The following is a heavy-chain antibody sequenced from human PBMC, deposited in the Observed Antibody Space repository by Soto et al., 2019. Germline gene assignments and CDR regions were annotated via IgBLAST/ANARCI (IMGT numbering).Heavy chain of an antibody. CDR1: GFTFSSYG. D-gene: IGHD4-17*01. CDR2: ISYDGSNK. Sequence: GGSLRLSCAASGFTFSSYGMHWVRQAPGKGLEWVAVISYDGSNKYYADSVKGRFTISRDNSKNTLYLQMNSLRAEDTAVYYCAKDMVPGDGDCNFDYWGQGTLVTVSS. CDR3: AKDMVPGDGDCNFDY. J-gene: IGHJ4*02. V-gene: IGHV3-30*18.